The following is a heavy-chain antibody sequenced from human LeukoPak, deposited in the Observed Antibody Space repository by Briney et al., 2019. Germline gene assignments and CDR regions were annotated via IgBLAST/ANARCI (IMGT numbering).Heavy chain of an antibody. CDR1: GGSFSGYY. V-gene: IGHV4-34*01. Sequence: SETLSLTCAVYGGSFSGYYWSWIRQPPGKGLEWIGEINHSGSTNYNPSLKSRVTISVDTSKIQFSLKLSSVTAADTAVYYCARGVLYYYYGMDVWGQGTTVTVSS. CDR2: INHSGST. CDR3: ARGVLYYYYGMDV. J-gene: IGHJ6*02.